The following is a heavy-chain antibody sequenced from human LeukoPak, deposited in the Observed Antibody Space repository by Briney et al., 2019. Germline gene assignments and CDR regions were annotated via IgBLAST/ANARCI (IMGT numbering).Heavy chain of an antibody. CDR2: MNPNSDNT. CDR1: GYTFTSHD. D-gene: IGHD3/OR15-3a*01. V-gene: IGHV1-8*01. Sequence: ASVKVSCKASGYTFTSHDINWVRQATGQGLEWMGWMNPNSDNTGYSQKFQGRLTMTRNTSITTAYMELSSLRSEDTAVYYCARRSHGHTPDYWGQGTLVTVSS. CDR3: ARRSHGHTPDY. J-gene: IGHJ4*02.